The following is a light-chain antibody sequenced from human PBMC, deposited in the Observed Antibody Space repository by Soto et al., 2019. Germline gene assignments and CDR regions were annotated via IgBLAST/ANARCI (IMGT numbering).Light chain of an antibody. Sequence: EIVLTQSPATLSLSPGERATLSCRASQSVSSYLAWYPQKPGQAPRLLIYDASNRSTGIPARFSGRGSGTDFTLTISSLEPEAFAVYYCQQRSNWPPTWTFGQGTKVEIK. J-gene: IGKJ1*01. CDR1: QSVSSY. V-gene: IGKV3-11*01. CDR2: DAS. CDR3: QQRSNWPPTWT.